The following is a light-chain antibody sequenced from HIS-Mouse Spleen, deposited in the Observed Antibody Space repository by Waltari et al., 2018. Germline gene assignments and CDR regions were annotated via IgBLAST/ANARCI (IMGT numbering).Light chain of an antibody. CDR1: SSDVGGYNY. CDR3: CSYAGSYTFV. Sequence: QSALTQPRSVSGSPGQSVTIPCTGTSSDVGGYNYVPWYQPHPGKAPKLMIYNVSKRPSGVHDRFSGSKSGNTASLTISGLQAEDEADYYCCSYAGSYTFVFGGGTKLTVL. J-gene: IGLJ2*01. CDR2: NVS. V-gene: IGLV2-11*01.